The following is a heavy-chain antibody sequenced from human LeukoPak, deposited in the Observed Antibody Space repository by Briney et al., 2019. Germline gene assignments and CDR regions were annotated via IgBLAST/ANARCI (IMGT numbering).Heavy chain of an antibody. CDR1: GFTFSSYG. V-gene: IGHV3-33*08. J-gene: IGHJ4*02. D-gene: IGHD3-3*01. Sequence: GRSLRLSCAASGFTFSSYGMHWVRQAPGKGLEWVAVIWYDGSNKYYADSVKGRFTLSRDNSKNTLYLQMNSLRAEDTAVYYCARDFREPEYYDFWSGYSLSYYFDYWGQGTLVTVSS. CDR3: ARDFREPEYYDFWSGYSLSYYFDY. CDR2: IWYDGSNK.